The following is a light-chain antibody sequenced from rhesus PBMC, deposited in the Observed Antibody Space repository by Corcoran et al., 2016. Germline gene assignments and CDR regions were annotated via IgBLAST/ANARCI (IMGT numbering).Light chain of an antibody. Sequence: DIQMSQSPSSLSASVGDRVTITCRASQGISSYLNWYQQKPGKAPKLLIYYANSLASGGPSRFSGSGSGTDFTLTLSSLQPDDFATYSCQQGNSNPLTFGGGTKVELQ. J-gene: IGKJ4*01. CDR3: QQGNSNPLT. CDR2: YAN. V-gene: IGKV1-32*04. CDR1: QGISSY.